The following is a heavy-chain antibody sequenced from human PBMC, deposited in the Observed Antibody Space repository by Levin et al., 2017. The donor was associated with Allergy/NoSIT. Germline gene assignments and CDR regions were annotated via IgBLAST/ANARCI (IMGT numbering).Heavy chain of an antibody. D-gene: IGHD3-22*01. CDR2: INAGNGNT. CDR1: GYTFTNYA. J-gene: IGHJ3*02. CDR3: ARVMYYYDSSGYYRALDI. V-gene: IGHV1-3*01. Sequence: GESLKISCQASGYTFTNYAMHWVRQAPGEGLEWMGWINAGNGNTKYSQKFQGRVTLTTDTSATTAYMELSRLRSEDTAVYYCARVMYYYDSSGYYRALDIWGQGTMVTVSS.